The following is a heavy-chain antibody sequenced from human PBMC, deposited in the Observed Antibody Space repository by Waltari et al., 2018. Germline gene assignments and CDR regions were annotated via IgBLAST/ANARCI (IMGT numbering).Heavy chain of an antibody. CDR2: IYINGGT. Sequence: QVQLQESGPGLVKPSQTLSLTCTVSGGSISGGTYYWSWIRQPAGKGLEWIGRIYINGGTTYNPSLKSRVTISIDTSKNRFSLKLTSVTAADTAMYYCASDRYYYDSSGSGAYWGQGALVTVSS. V-gene: IGHV4-61*02. J-gene: IGHJ4*02. CDR3: ASDRYYYDSSGSGAY. CDR1: GGSISGGTYY. D-gene: IGHD3-22*01.